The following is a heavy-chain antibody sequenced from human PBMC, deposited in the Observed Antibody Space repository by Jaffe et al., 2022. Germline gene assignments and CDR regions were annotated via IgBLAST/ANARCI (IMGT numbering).Heavy chain of an antibody. V-gene: IGHV3-21*01. J-gene: IGHJ5*02. CDR1: GFTFSSYS. Sequence: EVQLVESGGGLVKPGGSLRLSCAASGFTFSSYSMNWVRQAPGKGLEWVSSISSSSSYIYYADSVKGRFTISRDNAKNSLYLQMNSLRAEDTAVYYCARDPSGQWDYGDYQNWFDPWGQGTLVTVSS. D-gene: IGHD4-17*01. CDR3: ARDPSGQWDYGDYQNWFDP. CDR2: ISSSSSYI.